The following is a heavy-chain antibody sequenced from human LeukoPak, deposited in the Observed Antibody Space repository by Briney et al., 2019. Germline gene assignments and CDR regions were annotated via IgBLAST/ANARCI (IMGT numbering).Heavy chain of an antibody. CDR3: ARAIFSRGWYLVDY. Sequence: GGSLRLSCAASGFTFSSYEMNWVRQAPGKGLEWVSYISSSGSTIYYADSVKGRFTISRDNAKNCLYLQMNSLRAEDTAVYYCARAIFSRGWYLVDYWGQGTLVTVSS. V-gene: IGHV3-48*03. CDR1: GFTFSSYE. J-gene: IGHJ4*02. CDR2: ISSSGSTI. D-gene: IGHD6-19*01.